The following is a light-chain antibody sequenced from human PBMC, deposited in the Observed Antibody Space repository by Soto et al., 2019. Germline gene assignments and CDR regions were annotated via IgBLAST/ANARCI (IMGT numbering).Light chain of an antibody. Sequence: EIVLTQSPATLSSSPGERATLSCRASQSVSSYLAWYQQKPGQAPRLLIYSASNRATGIPARFSGSGSGTDFTLTISSLEPEDFAVYYCQQRSNWPSISFGQGTRLEIK. CDR2: SAS. J-gene: IGKJ5*01. V-gene: IGKV3-11*01. CDR3: QQRSNWPSIS. CDR1: QSVSSY.